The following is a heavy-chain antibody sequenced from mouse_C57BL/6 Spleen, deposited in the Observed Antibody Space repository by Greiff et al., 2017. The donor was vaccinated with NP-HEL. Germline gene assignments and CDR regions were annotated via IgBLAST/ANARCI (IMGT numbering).Heavy chain of an antibody. V-gene: IGHV1-5*01. D-gene: IGHD2-4*01. Sequence: EVQLQQSGTVLARPGASVKMSCKTSGYTFTSYWMHWVKQRPGQGLEWIGAIYPGNSDTSYNQKLKGKAKLTAVTSASTASMELSSLTNEDAAVYYCTRFEDYGYWYFDVWGTGTTVTVSS. CDR2: IYPGNSDT. CDR3: TRFEDYGYWYFDV. CDR1: GYTFTSYW. J-gene: IGHJ1*03.